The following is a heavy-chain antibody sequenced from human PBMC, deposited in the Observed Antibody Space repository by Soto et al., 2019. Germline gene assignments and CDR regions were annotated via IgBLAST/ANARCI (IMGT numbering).Heavy chain of an antibody. CDR1: GYTFTSYG. V-gene: IGHV1-18*01. Sequence: ASVKVSCKASGYTFTSYGISWVRQAPGQGLEWMGWISAYNGNTNYAQKLQGRVTMTTDTSTSTAYMELRSLRSDDTAVYYCERVKGSGYHNWFDPWGQGTLVTVPQ. CDR3: ERVKGSGYHNWFDP. J-gene: IGHJ5*02. D-gene: IGHD3-22*01. CDR2: ISAYNGNT.